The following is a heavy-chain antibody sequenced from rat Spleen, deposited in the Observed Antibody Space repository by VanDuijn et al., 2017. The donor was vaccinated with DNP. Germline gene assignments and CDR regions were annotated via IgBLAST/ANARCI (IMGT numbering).Heavy chain of an antibody. CDR1: GFTFNNYW. CDR3: TTFEGRNA. Sequence: EVQLVESGGDLVQPGRSLKLSCVASGFTFNNYWMGWVRQAPGKGLEWVATITYDGSRTYFRDSVKGRFTISRDIAKSTLYLQMDSLRSEDTATYYCTTFEGRNAWGQGTSVTVSS. D-gene: IGHD1-11*01. V-gene: IGHV5-31*01. J-gene: IGHJ4*01. CDR2: ITYDGSRT.